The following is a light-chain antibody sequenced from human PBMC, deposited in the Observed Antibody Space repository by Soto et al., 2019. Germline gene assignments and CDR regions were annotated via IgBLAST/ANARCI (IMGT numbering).Light chain of an antibody. Sequence: EIVLTQSPGTLSLSPGERATLSCRASQTITNNYLAWYQQNPGQAPRLLIYRASGSITGIPDRFSGSGSGTDFTLTISRLEPEDFAVYYCQQYGSSPITFGQGTRLEIK. CDR3: QQYGSSPIT. CDR1: QTITNNY. CDR2: RAS. V-gene: IGKV3-20*01. J-gene: IGKJ5*01.